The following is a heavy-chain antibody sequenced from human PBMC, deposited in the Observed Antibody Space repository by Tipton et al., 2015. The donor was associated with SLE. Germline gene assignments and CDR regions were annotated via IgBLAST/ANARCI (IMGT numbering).Heavy chain of an antibody. V-gene: IGHV3-30*04. D-gene: IGHD5-12*01. Sequence: SLRLSCAASGFPFSSYAMHWVRQAPGKGLEWVAVISYDGSNKYYADSVKGRFTISRDNAKNSLYLQMNSLRAEDTAVYYCAREGGYSGYENYFDYWGQGTLVTVSS. CDR2: ISYDGSNK. CDR1: GFPFSSYA. CDR3: AREGGYSGYENYFDY. J-gene: IGHJ4*02.